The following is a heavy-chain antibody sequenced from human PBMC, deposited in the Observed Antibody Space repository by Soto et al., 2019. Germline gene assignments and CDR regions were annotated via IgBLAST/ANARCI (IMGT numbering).Heavy chain of an antibody. CDR1: GFSLSTSGVG. V-gene: IGHV2-5*02. Sequence: QITLKESGPTLVKPTQTLTLTCTFSGFSLSTSGVGVGWIRQPPGKALEWLALIYWDDDKRYSPSLKSRLTITKDTSKNQVVLTMTHMDPVDTATYSCAHRRDLVRGVINWFDPWGQGTLVTVSS. CDR2: IYWDDDK. CDR3: AHRRDLVRGVINWFDP. D-gene: IGHD3-10*01. J-gene: IGHJ5*02.